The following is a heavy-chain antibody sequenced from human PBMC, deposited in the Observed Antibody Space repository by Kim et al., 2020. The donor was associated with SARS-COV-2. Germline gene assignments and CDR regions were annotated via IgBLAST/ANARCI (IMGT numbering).Heavy chain of an antibody. Sequence: GGSLRLSCAASGFTFSDYYMSWIRQAPGKGLEWVSYISSSSSYTNYADSVKGRFTISRDNAKNSLYLQMNSLRAEDTAVYYCARYYGGFGRPYYFDYWGQGTLVTVSS. D-gene: IGHD3-16*01. CDR2: ISSSSSYT. V-gene: IGHV3-11*03. CDR1: GFTFSDYY. J-gene: IGHJ4*02. CDR3: ARYYGGFGRPYYFDY.